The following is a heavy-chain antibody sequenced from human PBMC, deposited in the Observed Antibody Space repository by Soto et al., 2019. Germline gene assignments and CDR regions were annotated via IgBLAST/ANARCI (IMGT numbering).Heavy chain of an antibody. CDR2: ISSSSSYI. CDR1: GFTFSSYS. D-gene: IGHD3-16*01. Sequence: PGGSLRLSCAASGFTFSSYSMNWVRQALGKGLEWVSSISSSSSYIYYADSVKGRFTISRDNAKNSLYLQMNSLRAEDTAVYYCAREIMITFGGVPWFDPWGQGTLVTVSS. CDR3: AREIMITFGGVPWFDP. J-gene: IGHJ5*02. V-gene: IGHV3-21*01.